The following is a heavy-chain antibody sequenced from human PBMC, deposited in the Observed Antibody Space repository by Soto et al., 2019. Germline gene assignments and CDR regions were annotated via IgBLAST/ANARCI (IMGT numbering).Heavy chain of an antibody. CDR1: GHTFTAYY. J-gene: IGHJ4*02. D-gene: IGHD6-6*01. CDR2: INPNSGGT. V-gene: IGHV1-2*02. Sequence: ASVKVSCKASGHTFTAYYMHWVRQAPGQGLEWMGWINPNSGGTNYAQNFQGRVALTRDTSISTAYVEVSRLRSDDTAVYYCASGYSSSSTSILDFWGQGTPVTVSS. CDR3: ASGYSSSSTSILDF.